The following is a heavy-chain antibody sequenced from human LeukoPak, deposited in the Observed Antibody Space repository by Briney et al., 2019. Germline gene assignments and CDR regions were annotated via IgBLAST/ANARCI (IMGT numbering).Heavy chain of an antibody. CDR3: ARGRVSLDP. Sequence: SETLSLTCAVYGGSFSGYYWSWIRQPPGKGLEWIGEINHSGSTNYNPSLKSRVTISLDPSKNQFSLKLSSVTAADTAVYYCARGRVSLDPWGQRTLVTVSS. CDR2: INHSGST. V-gene: IGHV4-34*01. J-gene: IGHJ5*02. CDR1: GGSFSGYY.